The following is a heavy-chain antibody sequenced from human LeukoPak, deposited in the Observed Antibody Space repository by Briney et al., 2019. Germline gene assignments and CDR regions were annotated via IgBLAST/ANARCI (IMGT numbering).Heavy chain of an antibody. J-gene: IGHJ4*02. CDR1: GGSISSYY. Sequence: PSETLSLTCTVSGGSISSYYWSWIRQPPGKGLEWIGYIYYSGSTNYNPSLKSRVTISVDTSKNQFSLKLSSVTAADTAVYYCARAPMVRGVITAHYFDYWGQGTLVTVSS. CDR3: ARAPMVRGVITAHYFDY. CDR2: IYYSGST. D-gene: IGHD3-10*01. V-gene: IGHV4-59*01.